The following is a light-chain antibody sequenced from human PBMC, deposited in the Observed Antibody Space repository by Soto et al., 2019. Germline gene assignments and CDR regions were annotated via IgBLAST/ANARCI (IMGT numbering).Light chain of an antibody. CDR1: QTVSSSS. CDR2: GAS. CDR3: QQYDKWPLT. V-gene: IGKV3D-7*01. J-gene: IGKJ4*01. Sequence: PGYRGPLSCSHTQTVSSSSLTWCQQKPGQAPGLLIYGASTRATAIPARFSGSGSGTDFTLTISSLQSEDFGLYFCQQYDKWPLTFGGGTKVDI.